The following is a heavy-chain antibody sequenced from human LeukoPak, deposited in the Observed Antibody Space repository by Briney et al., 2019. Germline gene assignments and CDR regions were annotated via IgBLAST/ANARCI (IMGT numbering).Heavy chain of an antibody. CDR2: INQDGSEK. J-gene: IGHJ5*02. Sequence: GLEWVANINQDGSEKYYVDSVKGRFTISRDNAKNSLFLQMKSLRAEDTALYYCTKPFGPWGQGTLVTISS. CDR3: TKPFGP. V-gene: IGHV3-7*03.